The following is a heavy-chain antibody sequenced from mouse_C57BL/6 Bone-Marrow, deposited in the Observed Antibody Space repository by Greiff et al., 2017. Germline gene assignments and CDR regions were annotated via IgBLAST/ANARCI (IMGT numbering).Heavy chain of an antibody. CDR2: ISSGGSYT. Sequence: EVQVVESGGDLVKPGGSLKLSCAASGFTFSSYGMSWVRQTPDKRLEWVATISSGGSYTYYPDSVKGRFPISRDNAKNTLYLQMSSLKSEDAAMYYCARHSIYCDCDVPGFAYWGQGTLVTVSA. D-gene: IGHD2-4*01. J-gene: IGHJ3*01. CDR3: ARHSIYCDCDVPGFAY. CDR1: GFTFSSYG. V-gene: IGHV5-6*01.